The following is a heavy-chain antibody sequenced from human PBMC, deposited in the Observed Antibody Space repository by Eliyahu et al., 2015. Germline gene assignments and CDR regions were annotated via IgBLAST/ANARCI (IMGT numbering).Heavy chain of an antibody. CDR3: ARAVTTGMAYYYYYMDV. D-gene: IGHD4-17*01. J-gene: IGHJ6*03. V-gene: IGHV3-33*01. Sequence: QVQLVESGGGVVQXGRSLRLSCAASGVTFSSXGXHWVRQAPGKGLEWVAVIWYDGSNKYYADSVKGRFTISRDNSKNTLYLQMNSLRAEDTAVYYCARAVTTGMAYYYYYMDVWGKGTTVTVSS. CDR2: IWYDGSNK. CDR1: GVTFSSXG.